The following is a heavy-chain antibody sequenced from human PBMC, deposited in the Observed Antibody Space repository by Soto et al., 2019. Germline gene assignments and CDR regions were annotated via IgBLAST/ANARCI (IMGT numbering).Heavy chain of an antibody. J-gene: IGHJ5*02. CDR1: GYSFPTYW. CDR3: AGHKKKPAALLAS. CDR2: IDPSDSYT. Sequence: EVQLVQSGGEVKKPGESLKISCKGSGYSFPTYWISWVRQMPGKGLEWMGRIDPSDSYTSYRPSFQGHVTISVDKSISTASLQLISLRASDPPLYYCAGHKKKPAALLASWGQGPWVTAPS. V-gene: IGHV5-10-1*03.